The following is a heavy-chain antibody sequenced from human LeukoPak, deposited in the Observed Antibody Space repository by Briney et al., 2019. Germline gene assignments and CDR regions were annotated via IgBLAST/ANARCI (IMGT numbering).Heavy chain of an antibody. V-gene: IGHV3-11*01. J-gene: IGHJ6*03. CDR1: GFTFSDYN. CDR3: ARVLRYCSGGNCYSGGLGYMDV. D-gene: IGHD2-15*01. Sequence: GGTLRLSCAASGFTFSDYNMRWIRQAPGKGLEWVSSISRSGSTKYYADSVKGRFTISRDNAKNSLFLQMNSLRAEDTAVYYCARVLRYCSGGNCYSGGLGYMDVWGKGTTVTISS. CDR2: ISRSGSTK.